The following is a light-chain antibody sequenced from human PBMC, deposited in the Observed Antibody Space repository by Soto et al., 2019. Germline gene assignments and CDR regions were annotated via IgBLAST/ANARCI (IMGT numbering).Light chain of an antibody. CDR3: QHYGNSPRYT. CDR2: GAS. J-gene: IGKJ2*01. CDR1: QTVNNNY. V-gene: IGKV3-20*01. Sequence: EIVLTQSPGTLSLSPGERATLSCRTSQTVNNNYLAWYQQKFGQAPRLLIYGASSRATGIPDRFSGSGSGTDVTLTISRLEPEDFAVYYCQHYGNSPRYTFGQGTKLEIK.